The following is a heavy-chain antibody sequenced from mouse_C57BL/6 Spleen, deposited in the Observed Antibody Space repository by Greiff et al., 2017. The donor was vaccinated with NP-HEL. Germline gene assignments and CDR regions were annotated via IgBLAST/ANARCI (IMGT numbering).Heavy chain of an antibody. CDR3: ARTDYDNYLDY. CDR2: IDPETGGT. CDR1: GYTFTDYE. Sequence: LVESGAELVRPGASVTLSCKASGYTFTDYEMHWVKQTPVHGLEWIGAIDPETGGTAYNQKFKGKAILTADKSSSTAYLELRSLTSEDSAVYYCARTDYDNYLDYWGQGTTLTVSS. J-gene: IGHJ2*01. D-gene: IGHD2-3*01. V-gene: IGHV1-15*01.